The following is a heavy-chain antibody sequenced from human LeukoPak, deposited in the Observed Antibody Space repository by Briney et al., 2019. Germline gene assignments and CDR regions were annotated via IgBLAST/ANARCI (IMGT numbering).Heavy chain of an antibody. D-gene: IGHD3-10*01. CDR3: AKGSSGTAKVAYYFAY. V-gene: IGHV3-23*01. CDR2: ISGSGGST. J-gene: IGHJ4*02. CDR1: GFTFSSYA. Sequence: PGGSLRLSCAASGFTFSSYAMSWVRQAPGKGLEWVSAISGSGGSTYYADSVKGRFTISGDNSKNTLYLQMNGLRAEDTAVYYCAKGSSGTAKVAYYFAYWGQGTLVTVSS.